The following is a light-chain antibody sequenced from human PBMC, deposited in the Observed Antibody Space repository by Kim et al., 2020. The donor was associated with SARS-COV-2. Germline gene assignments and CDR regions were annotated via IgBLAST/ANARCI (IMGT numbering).Light chain of an antibody. CDR2: EDD. CDR3: QSYDRDSVL. CDR1: SGSIDDNY. J-gene: IGLJ3*02. V-gene: IGLV6-57*03. Sequence: GKTVTISCTRSSGSIDDNYVQWYQQRPGGVPTTVIYEDDHRPSGVSDRFSGSIDSSSNSASLTISGLRTEDEADYYCQSYDRDSVLFGGGTQLTVL.